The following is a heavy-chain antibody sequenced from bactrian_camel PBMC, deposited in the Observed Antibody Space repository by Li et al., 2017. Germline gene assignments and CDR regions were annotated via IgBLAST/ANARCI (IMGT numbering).Heavy chain of an antibody. CDR2: VNSGIRT. D-gene: IGHD2*01. J-gene: IGHJ4*01. V-gene: IGHV3S40*01. CDR3: AACVIDCRGGYCEDY. Sequence: VQLVESGGGLVQPGGSLRLSCAPAFSGSAMSWVRQAPGKGLEWLSAVNSGIRTYYAESVKGRFTISRDNAKNTLYLQMNRLKTEDTAVFICAACVIDCRGGYCEDYWGQGTQVTVS. CDR1: FSGSA.